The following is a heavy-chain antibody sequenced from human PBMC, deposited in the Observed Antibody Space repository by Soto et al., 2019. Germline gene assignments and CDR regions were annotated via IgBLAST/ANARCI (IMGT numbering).Heavy chain of an antibody. CDR3: ARRPLRYYDWLSSPTRFDP. CDR2: INHSGST. V-gene: IGHV4-34*01. D-gene: IGHD3-9*01. J-gene: IGHJ5*02. Sequence: SVTLSDTCAVEGGSCSGYYWSCISQPPGKGLEWIGEINHSGSTNYNPSLKSRVTISVDTSKNQFSLKLSSVTAADTAVYYCARRPLRYYDWLSSPTRFDPWGQGTLVTVSS. CDR1: GGSCSGYY.